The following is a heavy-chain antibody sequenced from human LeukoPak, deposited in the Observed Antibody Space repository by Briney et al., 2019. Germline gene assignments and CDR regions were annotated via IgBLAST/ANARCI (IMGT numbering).Heavy chain of an antibody. V-gene: IGHV1-18*01. CDR1: GYTFTSYG. J-gene: IGHJ3*02. Sequence: ASVKVSCKASGYTFTSYGISWVRQAPGQGLEWMGWISAYNGNTNYAQKLQGRVTMTTDTSTSTAYMELSSLRSEDTAVYYCATFELTVVTPTGVAFDIWGQGTMVTVSS. CDR3: ATFELTVVTPTGVAFDI. D-gene: IGHD4-23*01. CDR2: ISAYNGNT.